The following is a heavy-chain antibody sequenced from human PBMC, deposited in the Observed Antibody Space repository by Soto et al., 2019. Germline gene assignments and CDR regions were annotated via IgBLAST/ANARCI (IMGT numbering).Heavy chain of an antibody. D-gene: IGHD6-13*01. V-gene: IGHV5-51*01. Sequence: GESLKISCKGSGYSFTTYWVAWVRQMPGKGLEWMGIIYPGDSDTRYSPSFQGQVTISADKSISTAYLQWSSLKASDSAMYYCAIRGSSWYNGYYYYAMDVWGQGTTVTVSS. CDR1: GYSFTTYW. J-gene: IGHJ6*02. CDR2: IYPGDSDT. CDR3: AIRGSSWYNGYYYYAMDV.